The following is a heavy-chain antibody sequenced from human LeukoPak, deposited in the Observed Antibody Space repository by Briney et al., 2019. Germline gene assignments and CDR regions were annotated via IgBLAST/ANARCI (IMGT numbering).Heavy chain of an antibody. V-gene: IGHV4-34*01. Sequence: PSETLSLTCAVYGGSFSGYYWSWIRQPPGKGLEWIGEINHSGSTNCNPSLKSRVTISVDTSKNQFSLKLSSVTAADTAVYYCARLAYCGGDCYLDYWGQGTLVTVSS. J-gene: IGHJ4*02. CDR3: ARLAYCGGDCYLDY. CDR1: GGSFSGYY. CDR2: INHSGST. D-gene: IGHD2-21*02.